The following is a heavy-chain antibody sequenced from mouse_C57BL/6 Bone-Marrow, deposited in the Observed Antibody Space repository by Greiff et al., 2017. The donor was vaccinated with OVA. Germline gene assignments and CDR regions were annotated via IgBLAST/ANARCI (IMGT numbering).Heavy chain of an antibody. D-gene: IGHD4-1*01. V-gene: IGHV4-1*01. CDR1: GIDFSRYW. Sequence: AAGGIDFSRYWMSCVRRAPGQGLEWIGELNPDSSTINYAPSLTDKFFISRYNAEKTPCLEMRQVRSEDTDLYYGARPGTGDYYAMDYGGQGNSATVS. CDR2: LNPDSSTI. J-gene: IGHJ4*01. CDR3: ARPGTGDYYAMDY.